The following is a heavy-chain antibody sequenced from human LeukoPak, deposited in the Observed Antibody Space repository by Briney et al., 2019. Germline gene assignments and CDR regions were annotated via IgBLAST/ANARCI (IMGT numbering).Heavy chain of an antibody. CDR2: INAGNGNT. D-gene: IGHD1-26*01. CDR1: GYTFTSYA. J-gene: IGHJ3*02. CDR3: ARDHFIVGATALAFDI. V-gene: IGHV1-3*01. Sequence: ASVKVSCKASGYTFTSYAMHWVRQAPGQRLEWMGWINAGNGNTKYSQKFQGRVTITRDTSASTAYMELRSLRSDDTAVYYCARDHFIVGATALAFDIWGQGTMVTVSS.